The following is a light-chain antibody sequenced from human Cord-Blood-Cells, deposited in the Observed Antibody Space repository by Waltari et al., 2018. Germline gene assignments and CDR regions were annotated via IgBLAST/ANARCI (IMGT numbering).Light chain of an antibody. CDR3: QQYYSKNT. J-gene: IGKJ2*01. CDR1: QSVLYSSNNKNY. V-gene: IGKV4-1*01. CDR2: WAS. Sequence: DIVMTQSPDSLAVSLGERATINCKSSQSVLYSSNNKNYLAWYQQKPGQPPKLLIYWASTRESGVPDRFSGSGSGTDFTLTISSLQAEDVAVYYCQQYYSKNTFGQETKLEIK.